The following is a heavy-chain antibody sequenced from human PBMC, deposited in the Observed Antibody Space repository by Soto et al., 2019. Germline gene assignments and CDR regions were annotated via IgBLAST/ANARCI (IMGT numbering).Heavy chain of an antibody. J-gene: IGHJ4*02. V-gene: IGHV4-59*08. Sequence: SETLSLTCTLSGGSVSSYYWCWNRQSPEKGLEWIGYIYHSESTKNKPSPQSQVTMTVDTSNNHFSLKVTTATDTDTALSSTTRNSNRNYGLYYVDYWGLGALVTVSS. CDR3: TRNSNRNYGLYYVDY. CDR2: IYHSEST. CDR1: GGSVSSYY. D-gene: IGHD4-4*01.